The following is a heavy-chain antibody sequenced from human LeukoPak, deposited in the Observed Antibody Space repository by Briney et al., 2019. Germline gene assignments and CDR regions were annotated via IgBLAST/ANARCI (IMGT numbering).Heavy chain of an antibody. Sequence: ASVKVYCKASGGTFSSYAISWVRQAPGQGLEWMGGIIPIFGTANYAQKFQGRVTITADESTSTAYMELSSLRSEDTAVYYCARSITIFGVVDFDYWGQGTLVSVSS. J-gene: IGHJ4*02. D-gene: IGHD3-3*01. CDR2: IIPIFGTA. V-gene: IGHV1-69*01. CDR3: ARSITIFGVVDFDY. CDR1: GGTFSSYA.